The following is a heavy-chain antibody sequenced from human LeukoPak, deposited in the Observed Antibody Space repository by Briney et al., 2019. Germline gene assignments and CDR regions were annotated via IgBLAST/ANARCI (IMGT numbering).Heavy chain of an antibody. CDR1: GCTFSSYA. V-gene: IGHV1-69*05. Sequence: SVKVSCKASGCTFSSYAISWVRQAPGQGLEWMGGIIPIFGTANYAQKFQGRVTITTDESTSTAYMELSSLRSEDTAVYYCARANRGGDSSWDIHYYMDVWGKGTTVTVSS. CDR2: IIPIFGTA. CDR3: ARANRGGDSSWDIHYYMDV. J-gene: IGHJ6*03. D-gene: IGHD6-13*01.